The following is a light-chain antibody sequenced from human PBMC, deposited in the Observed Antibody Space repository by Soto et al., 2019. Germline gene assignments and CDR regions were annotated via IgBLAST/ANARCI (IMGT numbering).Light chain of an antibody. J-gene: IGKJ1*01. V-gene: IGKV1-39*01. CDR3: QQSYSTLWT. Sequence: DIQMTQSPSSLSASVGDRVTITCRASQSISSYLNWYQQKPGKAPKLLIYAASSLQSGAPSRFGGSGSGTDLTLTISSLKPEDFATYYCQQSYSTLWTFGQGTKVDIK. CDR2: AAS. CDR1: QSISSY.